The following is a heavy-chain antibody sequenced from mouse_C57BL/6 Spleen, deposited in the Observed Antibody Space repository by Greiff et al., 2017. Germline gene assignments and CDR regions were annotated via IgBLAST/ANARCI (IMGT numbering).Heavy chain of an antibody. CDR3: ATSSYYGSTSYAMDD. V-gene: IGHV1-22*01. Sequence: VQLQQSGPELVKPGASVKMSCKASGYTFTDYNMHWVKQSHGKSLEWIGYITPNNGGTSYNQKFKGQATLTVNKSSSTAYMELRSLTSEDSAVYYCATSSYYGSTSYAMDDWGQGTSVTVSS. J-gene: IGHJ4*01. CDR1: GYTFTDYN. CDR2: ITPNNGGT. D-gene: IGHD1-1*01.